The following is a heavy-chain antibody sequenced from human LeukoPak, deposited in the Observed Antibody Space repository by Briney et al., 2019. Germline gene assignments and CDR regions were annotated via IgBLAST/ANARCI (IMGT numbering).Heavy chain of an antibody. V-gene: IGHV3-74*01. CDR2: IRSDGSST. CDR1: GFTFSSYW. J-gene: IGHJ4*02. D-gene: IGHD4-11*01. CDR3: ARDDYNRH. Sequence: PGGSLRLSCAASGFTFSSYWMHWVRQARGKGLVWVSRIRSDGSSTTYADSVKGRFTISRDNTKNTLYLQMNSLRADDTAVYYCARDDYNRHWGQGTLVTVSS.